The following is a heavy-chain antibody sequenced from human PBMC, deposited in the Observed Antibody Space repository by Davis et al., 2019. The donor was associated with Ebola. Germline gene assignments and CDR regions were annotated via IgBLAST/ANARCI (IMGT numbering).Heavy chain of an antibody. Sequence: SETLSLTCIVSGGSINSRTYYWGWIRQPPGKGLEWVGNIYYSGTTYYNPSLKSRVTISVDTSKNQFSLKLSSVTAADTAVYYCARHAPMGLVVVTPFSRMDVWGQGTTVTVSS. CDR1: GGSINSRTYY. D-gene: IGHD2-15*01. CDR2: IYYSGTT. V-gene: IGHV4-39*01. J-gene: IGHJ6*02. CDR3: ARHAPMGLVVVTPFSRMDV.